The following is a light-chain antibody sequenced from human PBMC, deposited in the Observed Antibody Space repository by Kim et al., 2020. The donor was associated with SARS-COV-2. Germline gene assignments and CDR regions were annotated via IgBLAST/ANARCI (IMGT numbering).Light chain of an antibody. V-gene: IGLV3-25*03. J-gene: IGLJ3*02. CDR1: ALPKQY. Sequence: PGQTARIACSGDALPKQYAYWYQQKPGQAPVLVIYKDSERPSGIPERFSGSSSGTTVTLTISGVQAEDEADYYCQSADSSGTYGVFGGGTQLTVL. CDR2: KDS. CDR3: QSADSSGTYGV.